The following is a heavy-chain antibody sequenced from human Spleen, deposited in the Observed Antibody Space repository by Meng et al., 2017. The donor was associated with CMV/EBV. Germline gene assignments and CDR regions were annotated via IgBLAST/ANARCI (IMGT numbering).Heavy chain of an antibody. D-gene: IGHD5-12*01. Sequence: SQTLSLTCAISGDSVSNNSVAWNWIRQSPSRGLEWLGRTYYRSEWHTDYAVSVRSRITFKPDTSKNQFSLHLNSVTPDDTAVYYCARSPTTWILSWFDPWGQGTLVTVSS. J-gene: IGHJ5*02. V-gene: IGHV6-1*01. CDR1: GDSVSNNSVA. CDR2: TYYRSEWHT. CDR3: ARSPTTWILSWFDP.